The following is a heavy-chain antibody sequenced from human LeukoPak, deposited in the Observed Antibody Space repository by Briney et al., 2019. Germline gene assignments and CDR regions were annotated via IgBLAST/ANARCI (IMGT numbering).Heavy chain of an antibody. CDR2: INHRGSL. CDR1: GYSISSGYY. J-gene: IGHJ4*02. V-gene: IGHV4-38-2*02. D-gene: IGHD6-13*01. CDR3: ARDSSSSWPYYFDY. Sequence: PSETLSLTCTVSGYSISSGYYWGWIRQPPGKGLEWIGSINHRGSLYYNPSLKSRFTISADTSNNHFSLKLSSVTAADTAVHYCARDSSSSWPYYFDYWSQGTLVTVSS.